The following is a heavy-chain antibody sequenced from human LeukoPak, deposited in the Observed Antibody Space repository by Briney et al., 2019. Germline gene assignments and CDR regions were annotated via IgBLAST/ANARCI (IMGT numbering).Heavy chain of an antibody. Sequence: SETLSLTCTVSGGSISSYYWSWIRQPAGKGLEWIGRIYTSGSTNYNPSLKSRVTMSVDTSKNQFSLKLSSVTAADTAVYYCARAPYDFWSGYDYYYYMDVWGKGTTVTVSS. CDR2: IYTSGST. CDR3: ARAPYDFWSGYDYYYYMDV. V-gene: IGHV4-4*07. J-gene: IGHJ6*03. CDR1: GGSISSYY. D-gene: IGHD3-3*01.